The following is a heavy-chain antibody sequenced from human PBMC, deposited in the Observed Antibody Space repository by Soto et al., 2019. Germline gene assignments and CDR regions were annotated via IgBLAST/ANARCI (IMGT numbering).Heavy chain of an antibody. V-gene: IGHV3-9*01. J-gene: IGHJ4*02. CDR2: INWNSGSI. D-gene: IGHD3-9*01. CDR3: AKDGVGYDILTGYYDS. CDR1: GFTFNNYA. Sequence: EVQLVESGGGLVQPGRSLRLYCATSGFTFNNYAMHWVRQAPGKGLEWVAGINWNSGSIGYADSVRGRFTISRDSAKNSLYLQMNSLRAEDTALYYCAKDGVGYDILTGYYDSWGQGTQVTVSS.